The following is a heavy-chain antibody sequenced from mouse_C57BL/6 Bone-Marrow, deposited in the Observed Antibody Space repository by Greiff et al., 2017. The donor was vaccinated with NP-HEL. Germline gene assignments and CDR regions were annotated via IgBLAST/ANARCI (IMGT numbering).Heavy chain of an antibody. J-gene: IGHJ3*01. V-gene: IGHV1-80*01. D-gene: IGHD1-1*01. CDR1: GYAFSSYW. Sequence: VQLQESGAELVKPGASVKISCKASGYAFSSYWMNWVKQRPGKGLEWIGQIYPGDGDTNYNGKFKGKATLTADKSSSTAYMQLSSLTSEDSAVYFCARDEFITTERTWFAYWGQGTLVTVSA. CDR3: ARDEFITTERTWFAY. CDR2: IYPGDGDT.